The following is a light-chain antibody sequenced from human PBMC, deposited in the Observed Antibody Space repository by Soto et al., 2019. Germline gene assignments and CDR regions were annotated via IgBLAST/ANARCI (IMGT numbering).Light chain of an antibody. Sequence: EIVLTQSPDTLSLSPGESATLSCRASQSVSSRYLAWYQQKPGQAPRLLIYGASSRATGIPDRFSGSGSGTDFTLTISRLEPEDFVVFYCQQYDDSITFGQGTRLEIE. V-gene: IGKV3-20*01. J-gene: IGKJ5*01. CDR2: GAS. CDR3: QQYDDSIT. CDR1: QSVSSRY.